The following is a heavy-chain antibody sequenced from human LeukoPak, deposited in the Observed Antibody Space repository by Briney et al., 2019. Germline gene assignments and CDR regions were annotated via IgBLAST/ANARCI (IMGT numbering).Heavy chain of an antibody. CDR2: IIPTFGTA. D-gene: IGHD3-9*01. J-gene: IGHJ5*02. Sequence: SVKVSCKASGGTFSSYAISWVRQAPGQGLEWMGGIIPTFGTANYAQKFQGRVTITADESTSTAYMELSSLRSEDTAVYYCARTKPILTGYSSQPRDNWFDPWGQGTLVTVSS. CDR3: ARTKPILTGYSSQPRDNWFDP. V-gene: IGHV1-69*13. CDR1: GGTFSSYA.